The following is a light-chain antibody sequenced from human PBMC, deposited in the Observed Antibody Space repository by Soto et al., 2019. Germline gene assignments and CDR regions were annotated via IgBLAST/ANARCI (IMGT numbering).Light chain of an antibody. CDR3: QSYDRTSPMV. Sequence: NFMLTQPHSVSGSPGKTVTISCTRSSGRIVDSYVRWYQQRPGSAPITLIYQNNERPSGVPGRFSGSIDSSSNSASLTISGLKTEDEADYYCQSYDRTSPMVFGGGTKLTVL. CDR2: QNN. J-gene: IGLJ2*01. CDR1: SGRIVDSY. V-gene: IGLV6-57*04.